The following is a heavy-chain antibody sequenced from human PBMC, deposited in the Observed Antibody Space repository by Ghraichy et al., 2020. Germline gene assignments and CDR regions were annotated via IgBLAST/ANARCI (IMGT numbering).Heavy chain of an antibody. Sequence: GGSLRLSCAASGFTFSTYVMSWVRQAPGKGLEWVSDISASGDSTNYAVSVKGRFTISRDNSRNTLYLEMNSLRAEDTAVYYCVSQKPDPYTNVWYVSDYWGQGTLVTVSS. CDR2: ISASGDST. V-gene: IGHV3-23*01. CDR3: VSQKPDPYTNVWYVSDY. J-gene: IGHJ4*02. D-gene: IGHD6-19*01. CDR1: GFTFSTYV.